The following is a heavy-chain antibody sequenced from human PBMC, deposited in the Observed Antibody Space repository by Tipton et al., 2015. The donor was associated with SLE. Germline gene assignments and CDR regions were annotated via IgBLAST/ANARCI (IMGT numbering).Heavy chain of an antibody. CDR3: VRLRWLQF. D-gene: IGHD5-24*01. V-gene: IGHV3-48*03. Sequence: GSLRLSCAASGFTFSSSEMNWVRQAPGKGLEWVSHISSSGTTVNYADSVKGRFTISRDNAKNSLHLQMNSLRAEDTAVYYCVRLRWLQFWGQGTLVTVSS. CDR2: ISSSGTTV. CDR1: GFTFSSSE. J-gene: IGHJ4*02.